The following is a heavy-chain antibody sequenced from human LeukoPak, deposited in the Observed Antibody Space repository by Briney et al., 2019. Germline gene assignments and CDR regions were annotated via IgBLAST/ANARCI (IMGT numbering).Heavy chain of an antibody. D-gene: IGHD3-10*01. CDR2: IYPDDSDT. CDR1: GYSFTSYW. V-gene: IGHV5-51*01. CDR3: ARQYYYGSGSYYRYYYYYYMDV. Sequence: GESLKISCKGSGYSFTSYWIGWVRQMPGKGLEWMGIIYPDDSDTRYSPSFQGQVTISADKSISTAYLQWSSLKASDTAMYYCARQYYYGSGSYYRYYYYYYMDVWGKGTTVTVSS. J-gene: IGHJ6*03.